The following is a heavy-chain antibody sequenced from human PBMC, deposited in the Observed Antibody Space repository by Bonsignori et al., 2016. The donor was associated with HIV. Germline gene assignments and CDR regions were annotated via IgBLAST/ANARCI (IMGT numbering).Heavy chain of an antibody. CDR2: ISASGDT. Sequence: WIRQPPGKGLEWIGRISASGDTVYNPSLRSRVTMSVDTSKNQLSLKLSSVTAADTAVYYCAKDLRIYNWFDPWGQGTLVTVSS. V-gene: IGHV4-4*07. CDR3: AKDLRIYNWFDP. J-gene: IGHJ5*02.